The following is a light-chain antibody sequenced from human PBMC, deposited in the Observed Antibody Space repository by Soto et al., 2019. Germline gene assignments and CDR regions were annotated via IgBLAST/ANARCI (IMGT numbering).Light chain of an antibody. Sequence: EVVLTQSPGTLSLSPGERATVSCRASQSVRKYLAWYQQKPCQAPRLVIYGAGTRGTGVPDRFSGRGSGTDFTLTINSLESDDSAVYYCHQYGDSPPTFGGGTKVEI. CDR2: GAG. CDR1: QSVRKY. CDR3: HQYGDSPPT. V-gene: IGKV3-20*01. J-gene: IGKJ4*02.